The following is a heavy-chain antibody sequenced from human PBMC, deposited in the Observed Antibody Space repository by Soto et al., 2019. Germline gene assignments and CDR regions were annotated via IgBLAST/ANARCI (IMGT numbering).Heavy chain of an antibody. CDR1: GYTFTSYG. CDR3: ARDDVGHCTSDVCYTKPLDY. V-gene: IGHV1-18*01. CDR2: ISSYIGNT. D-gene: IGHD2-8*01. J-gene: IGHJ4*02. Sequence: QVQLVQSGAEMEKPGASVKVSCKASGYTFTSYGISWVRQAPGQGLEWMGWISSYIGNTKYAQKFQGRVTMTTDTSTSTAYMEVRSLRADDTAVYYCARDDVGHCTSDVCYTKPLDYWGQGALVTVSS.